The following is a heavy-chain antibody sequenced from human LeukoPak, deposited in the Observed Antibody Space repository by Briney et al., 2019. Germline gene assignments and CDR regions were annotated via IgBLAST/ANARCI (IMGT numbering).Heavy chain of an antibody. CDR3: ARDLWSDVGTSGLDY. V-gene: IGHV4-4*02. CDR1: GGSISSSNW. J-gene: IGHJ4*02. Sequence: PSETLSLTCAVSGGSISSSNWWSWVRQPPGKGLEWIGEIYHSGSTNYNPSLKSRVTISVDKSKNQFSLKLSSVTAADTAVYYCARDLWSDVGTSGLDYWGQGTLVTVSS. CDR2: IYHSGST. D-gene: IGHD2-2*01.